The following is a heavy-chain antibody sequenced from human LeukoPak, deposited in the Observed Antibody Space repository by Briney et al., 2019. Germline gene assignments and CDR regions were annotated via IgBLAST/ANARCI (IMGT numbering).Heavy chain of an antibody. CDR1: GFTFSDYY. V-gene: IGHV3-69-1*01. Sequence: GGSLRLSCAASGFTFSDYYMSWIRQAPGKGLEWVSYISSSSTIYYADSVKGRFTISRDNAKNSLYLQMNSLRAEDTAVYYCARDQTEPRGGYPFDYWGQGTLVTVSS. CDR3: ARDQTEPRGGYPFDY. D-gene: IGHD5-12*01. CDR2: ISSSSTI. J-gene: IGHJ4*02.